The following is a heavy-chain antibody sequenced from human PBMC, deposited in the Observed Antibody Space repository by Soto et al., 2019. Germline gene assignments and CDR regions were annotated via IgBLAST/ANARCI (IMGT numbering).Heavy chain of an antibody. V-gene: IGHV1-8*01. CDR1: GYTFTSYD. CDR2: MNPNSGNT. J-gene: IGHJ4*02. Sequence: QVQLVQSGAEVKKPGASVKVSCKASGYTFTSYDINWVRQATGQGLEWMGWMNPNSGNTGYAQKFQGRVTMTRNTSISTAYMELSSLRSEDTAVYYCARGGGYCSSTSCYTYYFDYWGQGTLVTVSS. CDR3: ARGGGYCSSTSCYTYYFDY. D-gene: IGHD2-2*02.